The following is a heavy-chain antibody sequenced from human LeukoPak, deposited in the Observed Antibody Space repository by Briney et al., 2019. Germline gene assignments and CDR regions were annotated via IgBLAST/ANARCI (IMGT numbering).Heavy chain of an antibody. CDR3: ATEGGRSYYLY. CDR2: FDSYDGQT. Sequence: ASVKVSCKAFGHILTELAIHWVRKAPGKGLEWWGGFDSYDGQTIYAQKFQGRVTVTEDTSTDTAYMELSRLGSEHTAVYYCATEGGRSYYLYWGQGTLVTVSS. D-gene: IGHD1-26*01. CDR1: GHILTELA. V-gene: IGHV1-24*01. J-gene: IGHJ4*02.